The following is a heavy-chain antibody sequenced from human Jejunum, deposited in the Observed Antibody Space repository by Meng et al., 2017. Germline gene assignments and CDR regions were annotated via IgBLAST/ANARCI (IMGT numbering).Heavy chain of an antibody. CDR2: MNPNTGNT. Sequence: ASVKVSCKASGYTFTNYGIGSVRQAPGQGLEWMGWMNPNTGNTNYVQKLQGRVSMTADTSTGTAYMELRNLIFDDTAVYYCARDGVTAEFYYYGRDVWGQGTTVTVSS. J-gene: IGHJ6*02. CDR3: ARDGVTAEFYYYGRDV. CDR1: GYTFTNYG. V-gene: IGHV1-18*01. D-gene: IGHD3-3*01.